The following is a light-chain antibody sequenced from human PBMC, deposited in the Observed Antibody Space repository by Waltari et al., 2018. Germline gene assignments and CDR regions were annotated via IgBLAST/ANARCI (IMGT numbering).Light chain of an antibody. CDR3: QAGSTWPPALT. CDR1: HNINTY. CDR2: DAS. Sequence: EIVLTQSPVIVSLSPGVRATLSCRASHNINTYLPWYQLKPDQAPRLLIYDASNRARGVPARISGSGSGTDFALTIGSLEPEDSAVYYCQAGSTWPPALTFGGGSKVEIK. V-gene: IGKV3-11*01. J-gene: IGKJ4*01.